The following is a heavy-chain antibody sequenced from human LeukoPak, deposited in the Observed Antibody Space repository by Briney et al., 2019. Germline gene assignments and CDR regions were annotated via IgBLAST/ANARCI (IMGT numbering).Heavy chain of an antibody. CDR2: IKPNSGGT. CDR3: ARDPLFEYNWNLNWFDP. J-gene: IGHJ5*02. D-gene: IGHD1-7*01. CDR1: GYSFADYY. Sequence: GASVKVSCKASGYSFADYYMHWVRQAPGQGLEWMGWIKPNSGGTRSAQKFQGRVTMTRDTSISTAYMELSSLRYDDTAVYYCARDPLFEYNWNLNWFDPWGQGTLVTVSS. V-gene: IGHV1-2*02.